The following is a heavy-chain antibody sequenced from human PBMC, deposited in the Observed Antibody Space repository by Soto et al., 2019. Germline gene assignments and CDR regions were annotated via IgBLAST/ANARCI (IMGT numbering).Heavy chain of an antibody. J-gene: IGHJ4*02. D-gene: IGHD2-15*01. CDR3: ARESRYCSGGSCYFLPGIDY. Sequence: QVQLVQSGAEVKKPGSSVKVSCKASGGTFSSYAISWVRQAPGQGLEWMGGIIPIFGTANYAQKFQGRVTITADECTSTAKMELRSLRAEDTAVYYCARESRYCSGGSCYFLPGIDYWGQGTLVTVSS. CDR2: IIPIFGTA. V-gene: IGHV1-69*12. CDR1: GGTFSSYA.